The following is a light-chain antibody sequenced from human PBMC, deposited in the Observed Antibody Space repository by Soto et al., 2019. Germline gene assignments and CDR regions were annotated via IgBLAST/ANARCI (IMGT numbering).Light chain of an antibody. J-gene: IGLJ1*01. CDR3: CSYGGSFPYV. CDR1: SSDVGGYDY. Sequence: LTQPPSVSGSPGQSVTISCTGTSSDVGGYDYVSWYQQRPGKAPKLLIYDVTKRPSGVPDRFSGPKSGNTASLTISGLQAEDEADFYCCSYGGSFPYVFGTGTRSPS. V-gene: IGLV2-11*01. CDR2: DVT.